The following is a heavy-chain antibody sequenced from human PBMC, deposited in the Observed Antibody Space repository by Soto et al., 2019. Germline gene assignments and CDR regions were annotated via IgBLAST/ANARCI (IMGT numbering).Heavy chain of an antibody. CDR3: ARDGSVLRFLEWLSIDAFDI. J-gene: IGHJ3*02. Sequence: GGSLRLSCTTSGFTFGSYGVHWVRQAPGKGLEWVAVISSDGRNTYYADSVKGRFTASRDNSKSTLYLQMNSLRAEDTAVYYCARDGSVLRFLEWLSIDAFDIWGQGTMVTVSS. V-gene: IGHV3-33*05. CDR1: GFTFGSYG. CDR2: ISSDGRNT. D-gene: IGHD3-3*01.